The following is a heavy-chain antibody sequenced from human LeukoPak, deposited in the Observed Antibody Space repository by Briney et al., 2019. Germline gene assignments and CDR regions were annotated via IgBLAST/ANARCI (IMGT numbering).Heavy chain of an antibody. CDR1: GFTFSNAW. CDR3: TTLGGFDY. D-gene: IGHD3-16*01. V-gene: IGHV3-15*01. J-gene: IGHJ4*02. CDR2: IKSKSEGGTT. Sequence: PGGSLRLSCAASGFTFSNAWMSWVRQAPWQGLEWVGRIKSKSEGGTTDYAAPVKSRFTISRDDSKNALSKQMNSLKTEDTAVYYCTTLGGFDYWGQGTLVTVSS.